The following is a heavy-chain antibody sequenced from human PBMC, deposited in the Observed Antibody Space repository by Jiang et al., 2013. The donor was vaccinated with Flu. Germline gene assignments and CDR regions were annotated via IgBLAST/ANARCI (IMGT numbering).Heavy chain of an antibody. CDR1: GFSVSTYG. CDR3: ARMFGDYNGMDV. D-gene: IGHD3-10*02. V-gene: IGHV3-48*02. Sequence: SGGGLVQPGGSLRLSCAASGFSVSTYGMNWVRQAPGKGLDWVSHITPTTTIYYADSVRGRFTISRDNAKNLLYLQMNSLRDEDTALYYCARMFGDYNGMDVWGQGTTVTVSS. J-gene: IGHJ6*02. CDR2: ITPTTTI.